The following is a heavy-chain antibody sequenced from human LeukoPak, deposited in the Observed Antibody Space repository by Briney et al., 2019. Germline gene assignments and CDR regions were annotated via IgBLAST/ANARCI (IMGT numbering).Heavy chain of an antibody. CDR2: IWYDGSNK. V-gene: IGHV3-33*01. CDR1: GFTFSSYG. Sequence: GGSLRLSCAVSGFTFSSYGMHWVRQAPGKGLEWVAVIWYDGSNKYYADSVKGRFTISRANSKNTLYLQMNSLRAEDTAVYYCARELTGYCLDYWVQGTLVTVSS. CDR3: ARELTGYCLDY. D-gene: IGHD3-9*01. J-gene: IGHJ4*02.